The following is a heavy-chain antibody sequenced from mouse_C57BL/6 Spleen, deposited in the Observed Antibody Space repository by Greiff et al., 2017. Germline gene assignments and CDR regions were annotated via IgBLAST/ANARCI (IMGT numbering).Heavy chain of an antibody. CDR1: GFTFSDFY. V-gene: IGHV7-1*01. Sequence: EVNVVESGGGLVQSGRSLRLSCATSGFTFSDFYMEWVRQAPGKGLEWIAASRNKANDYTTEYSASVKGRVIVSRDTSQSILYLQMNALRAEDTASYYCARDGNYYYGSSPFAYWGQGTLVTVSA. D-gene: IGHD1-1*01. CDR3: ARDGNYYYGSSPFAY. CDR2: SRNKANDYTT. J-gene: IGHJ3*01.